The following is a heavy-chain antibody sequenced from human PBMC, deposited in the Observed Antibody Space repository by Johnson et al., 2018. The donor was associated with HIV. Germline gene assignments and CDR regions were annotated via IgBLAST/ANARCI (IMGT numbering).Heavy chain of an antibody. Sequence: VQLVESGGVVVQPGGSLRLSCAASGFTFDDYAMHWVRQAPGKGLEWVSVISWDGGSTYYADSVKGRFTISRDNSKNSLYLQMNSLRAEDTAGYYCAKGVSIVGIKGLSVAFDIWGQGTMVTVSS. D-gene: IGHD3-22*01. J-gene: IGHJ3*02. CDR1: GFTFDDYA. CDR2: ISWDGGST. V-gene: IGHV3-43D*03. CDR3: AKGVSIVGIKGLSVAFDI.